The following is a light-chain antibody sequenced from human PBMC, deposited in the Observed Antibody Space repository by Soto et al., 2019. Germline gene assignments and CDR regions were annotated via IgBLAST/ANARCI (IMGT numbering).Light chain of an antibody. V-gene: IGLV2-14*01. CDR2: EVS. J-gene: IGLJ1*01. Sequence: QCVLTQPASVSGSPGQSITISCTGTSSDVGSYDYVSWYQQHPGKAPKLMIYEVSSRPSGVSDRFSGSKSGNTASLTISGLQAEDEADYYCSAYTSSNTVVFGVGTKVTVL. CDR3: SAYTSSNTVV. CDR1: SSDVGSYDY.